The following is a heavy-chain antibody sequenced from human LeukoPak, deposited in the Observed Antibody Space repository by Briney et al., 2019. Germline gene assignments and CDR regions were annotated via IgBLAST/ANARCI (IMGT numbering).Heavy chain of an antibody. D-gene: IGHD6-13*01. Sequence: PGRSLRLSCADSGFTFDDYAMQWVRQAPGKGLEWVSGISWNSGSIGYADSVKGRFTISRDNAKNSLYLQMNSLRAEDTALYYCAKDSAGTSFDYWGQGTLVTVSS. J-gene: IGHJ4*02. V-gene: IGHV3-9*01. CDR2: ISWNSGSI. CDR3: AKDSAGTSFDY. CDR1: GFTFDDYA.